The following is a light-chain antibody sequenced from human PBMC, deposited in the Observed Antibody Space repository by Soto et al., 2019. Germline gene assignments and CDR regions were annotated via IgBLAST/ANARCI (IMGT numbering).Light chain of an antibody. J-gene: IGLJ2*01. V-gene: IGLV1-40*01. CDR1: SSNIGALYD. CDR3: QSYDNSLSGHVV. CDR2: DNN. Sequence: QPVLTQPPSVSGAPGQRVTISCTGSSSNIGALYDVNWYQQLPGTAPKLLIYDNNNRPSGVPDRFSGSKSGTSASLAITGLQAEDEAGYYCQSYDNSLSGHVVFGGGTKLTVL.